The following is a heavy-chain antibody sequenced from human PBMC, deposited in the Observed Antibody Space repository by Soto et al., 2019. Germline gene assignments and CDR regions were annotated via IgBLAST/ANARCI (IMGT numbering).Heavy chain of an antibody. Sequence: PGESLKISCKGSGYSFTSYWIGWVRQMPGKGLEWMGIIYPGDSDTRYSPSFQCQVTISADKSISTAYLQWSSLKASDTAMYYCARLIVVVVAPTPITTAFHIWGQGTMVTGSS. CDR2: IYPGDSDT. V-gene: IGHV5-51*01. CDR3: ARLIVVVVAPTPITTAFHI. J-gene: IGHJ3*02. D-gene: IGHD2-15*01. CDR1: GYSFTSYW.